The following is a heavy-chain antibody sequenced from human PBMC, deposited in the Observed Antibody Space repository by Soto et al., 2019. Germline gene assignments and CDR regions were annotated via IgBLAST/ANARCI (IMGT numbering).Heavy chain of an antibody. Sequence: GGSLRLSCAASGFTFSSYSMNWVRQAPGKGLVWVSRISSDGSSTNYADSVKGRFTISRDNAKNTLHLQMNSLRAEDTAVYYCARVPYCSSSSCYSYFDSWGQGTLVTVSS. CDR2: ISSDGSST. D-gene: IGHD2-2*01. CDR3: ARVPYCSSSSCYSYFDS. V-gene: IGHV3-74*01. J-gene: IGHJ4*02. CDR1: GFTFSSYS.